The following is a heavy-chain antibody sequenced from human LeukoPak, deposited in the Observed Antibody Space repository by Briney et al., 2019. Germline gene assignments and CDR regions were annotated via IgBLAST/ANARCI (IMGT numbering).Heavy chain of an antibody. CDR2: IYSGGGT. J-gene: IGHJ4*02. CDR1: GFSFSHNY. D-gene: IGHD3-10*01. V-gene: IGHV3-53*01. CDR3: ARGNYGSYYFDY. Sequence: SGGSLGLSCAASGFSFSHNYMTWVRQAPGKGLEWVSVIYSGGGTYNADSVKGRFTISRDNSKNTVYLQMNSLSVDDTALYYCARGNYGSYYFDYWGQGTLVTVSS.